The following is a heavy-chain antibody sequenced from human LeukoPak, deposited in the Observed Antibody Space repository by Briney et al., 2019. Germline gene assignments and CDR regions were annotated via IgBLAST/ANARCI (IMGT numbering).Heavy chain of an antibody. J-gene: IGHJ1*01. CDR3: ASDSYSPEYFQH. Sequence: GGSLRLSCAASGFTVSSNYMSWVRQAPGKGLEWVSVIYSGGSTFYADSVKGRFTISRDNSKNTLYLQMSSLRAEDTAVYYCASDSYSPEYFQHWGQGTLVTVSS. V-gene: IGHV3-66*01. CDR1: GFTVSSNY. CDR2: IYSGGST. D-gene: IGHD2-15*01.